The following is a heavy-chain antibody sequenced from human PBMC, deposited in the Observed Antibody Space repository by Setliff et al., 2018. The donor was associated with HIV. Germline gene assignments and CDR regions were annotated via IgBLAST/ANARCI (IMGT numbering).Heavy chain of an antibody. J-gene: IGHJ4*02. CDR1: GFSLSTSGMC. CDR2: IDWDDDK. V-gene: IGHV2-70*11. Sequence: SGPTLVNPTQTLTLTCTFSGFSLSTSGMCVSWIRQPPGKALEWLARIDWDDDKYYSTSLKTRLTISKDTSKNQVVLTMTNMDPVDTATYYRAQIRADSYGYGALGFWGQGTLVTVSS. D-gene: IGHD5-18*01. CDR3: AQIRADSYGYGALGF.